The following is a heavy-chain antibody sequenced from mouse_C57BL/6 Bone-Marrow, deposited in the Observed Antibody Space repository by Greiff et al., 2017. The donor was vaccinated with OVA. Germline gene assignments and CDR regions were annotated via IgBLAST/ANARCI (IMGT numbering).Heavy chain of an antibody. CDR1: GFTFTDYY. D-gene: IGHD2-3*01. J-gene: IGHJ2*01. CDR2: IRNKANGYTT. V-gene: IGHV7-3*01. Sequence: EVKLMESGGGLVQPGGSLSLSCAASGFTFTDYYMSWVRQPPGKALEWLGFIRNKANGYTTEYSASVKGRFTISRDNSQSILYLQMNALRAEDSATYYCARYPYDGYYTWYFDYWGQGTTLTVSS. CDR3: ARYPYDGYYTWYFDY.